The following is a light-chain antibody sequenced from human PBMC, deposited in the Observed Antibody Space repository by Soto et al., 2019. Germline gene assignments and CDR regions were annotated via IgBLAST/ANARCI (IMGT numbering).Light chain of an antibody. Sequence: QSALTQPASVSGSPGQSITISCTGTSSDVGNYNLVSWYQHDPGKAPKLLIYEGSKRPSGVSDRFSGSKSGNTASLTISGLQAEDEADYYCCSYAISSTYVFGTGTKLTVL. CDR1: SSDVGNYNL. J-gene: IGLJ1*01. CDR2: EGS. CDR3: CSYAISSTYV. V-gene: IGLV2-23*01.